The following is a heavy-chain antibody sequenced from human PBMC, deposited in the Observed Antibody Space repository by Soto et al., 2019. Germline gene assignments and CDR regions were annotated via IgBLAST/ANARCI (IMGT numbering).Heavy chain of an antibody. CDR3: ARDHYYYGSGSTLYYYYYGMDV. CDR2: IWYDGSNK. D-gene: IGHD3-10*01. J-gene: IGHJ6*02. CDR1: GFTFSSYG. V-gene: IGHV3-33*01. Sequence: GGSLRLSCAASGFTFSSYGMHWVRQAPGKGLEWVAVIWYDGSNKYYADSVKGRFTISRDNSKNTLYLQMNSLRAEDTAVYYCARDHYYYGSGSTLYYYYYGMDVWGQGTTVTVSS.